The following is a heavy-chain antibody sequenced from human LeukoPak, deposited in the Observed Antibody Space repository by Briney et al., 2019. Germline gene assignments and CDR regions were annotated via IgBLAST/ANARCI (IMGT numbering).Heavy chain of an antibody. D-gene: IGHD4-17*01. J-gene: IGHJ5*02. CDR2: IYYSGST. CDR1: GGSISSYY. Sequence: SETLSFTCTVSGGSISSYYWSWIRQPPGKGLEWIGYIYYSGSTNYNPSLKSRVTISVDTSKNQFSLKLSSVTAADTAVYYCARWARYGDYVYWFDPWGQGTLVTVSS. CDR3: ARWARYGDYVYWFDP. V-gene: IGHV4-59*01.